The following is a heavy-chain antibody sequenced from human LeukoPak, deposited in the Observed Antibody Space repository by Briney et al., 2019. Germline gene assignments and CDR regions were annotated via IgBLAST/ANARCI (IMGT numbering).Heavy chain of an antibody. CDR3: AKDMAAYYYASGNIDY. V-gene: IGHV3-43D*03. D-gene: IGHD3-10*01. CDR2: ISWDGGGT. CDR1: EFTFDDYA. Sequence: GGSLRLSCAASEFTFDDYAMHWVCQAPGKGLEWVSLISWDGGGTYYADTVKGRFTISRDNSKNSLYLQMNSLRAEDTALYYCAKDMAAYYYASGNIDYWGQGTLVTVSS. J-gene: IGHJ4*02.